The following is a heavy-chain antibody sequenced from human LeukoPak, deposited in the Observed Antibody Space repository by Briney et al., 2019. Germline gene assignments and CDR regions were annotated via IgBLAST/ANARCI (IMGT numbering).Heavy chain of an antibody. V-gene: IGHV4-59*01. J-gene: IGHJ4*02. CDR3: ARGANYGDYDY. Sequence: PSETLSLTCTVSGGSISSYYWSWIRQPPGKGLEWIGYIYYSGSTNYNPSLKSRVTISVDTSKNQFSLKLSSVTAADTAGYYCARGANYGDYDYWGQGTLVTVSS. D-gene: IGHD4-17*01. CDR2: IYYSGST. CDR1: GGSISSYY.